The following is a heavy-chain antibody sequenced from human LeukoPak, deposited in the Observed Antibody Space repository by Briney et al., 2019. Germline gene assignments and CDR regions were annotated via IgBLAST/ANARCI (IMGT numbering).Heavy chain of an antibody. Sequence: GGSLRLDCPASGFNFSSYSLHLVRQAPGYVLEWVSSISSSSSYIYYADSVKGRFTISRDNSKNTLYLQMNSLRAEDTAVYYCARGDPGAYWGQGTLVTVSS. CDR1: GFNFSSYS. D-gene: IGHD2-21*02. CDR2: ISSSSSYI. CDR3: ARGDPGAY. V-gene: IGHV3-21*04. J-gene: IGHJ4*02.